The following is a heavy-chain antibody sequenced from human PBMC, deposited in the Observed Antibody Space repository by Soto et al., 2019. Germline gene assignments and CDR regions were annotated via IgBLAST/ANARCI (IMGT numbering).Heavy chain of an antibody. Sequence: EVQLLESGGGLVQPGGSLRLSCAASGFTFSTYAISWVRQAPGKGLEWVSAIGGSGGTTYYADSVKGRFTISRDNSKNTVYLQMNSLRAEDTAVYYCAKDSEAYQLLYYCDYWGQGTLVTVSS. CDR2: IGGSGGTT. J-gene: IGHJ4*02. V-gene: IGHV3-23*01. CDR1: GFTFSTYA. D-gene: IGHD2-2*01. CDR3: AKDSEAYQLLYYCDY.